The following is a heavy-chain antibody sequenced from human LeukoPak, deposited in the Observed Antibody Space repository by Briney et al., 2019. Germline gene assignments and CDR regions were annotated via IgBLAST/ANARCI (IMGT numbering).Heavy chain of an antibody. D-gene: IGHD2-21*01. J-gene: IGHJ4*02. V-gene: IGHV4-59*12. CDR1: GGSIRSYY. CDR2: IYYSGST. Sequence: SETLSLTCTVSGGSIRSYYWSWIRQPPGKGLEWIGSIYYSGSTYYNPSLKSRVTISVDTSKNQFSLKLSSVTAADAAVYYCAKAPVTTCSGAYCYPFDYWGQGTLVTVSS. CDR3: AKAPVTTCSGAYCYPFDY.